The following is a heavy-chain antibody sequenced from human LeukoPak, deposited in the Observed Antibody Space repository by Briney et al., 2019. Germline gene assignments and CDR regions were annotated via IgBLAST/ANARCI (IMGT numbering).Heavy chain of an antibody. CDR1: GFTFSSYA. V-gene: IGHV3-23*01. CDR3: AKDRSCTNDICHGDFDY. J-gene: IGHJ4*02. Sequence: GGSLRLSCAASGFTFSSYAVSWVRQAPGKGLEWVSSISGSGGSTYSPDSVKGRFTISRDNSKNTLYLQMSSLRAGDTALYYCAKDRSCTNDICHGDFDYWGQGTLVTVSS. D-gene: IGHD2-8*01. CDR2: ISGSGGST.